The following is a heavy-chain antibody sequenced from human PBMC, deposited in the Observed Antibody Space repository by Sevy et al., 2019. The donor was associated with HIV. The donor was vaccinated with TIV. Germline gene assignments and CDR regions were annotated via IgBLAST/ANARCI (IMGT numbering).Heavy chain of an antibody. D-gene: IGHD6-19*01. J-gene: IGHJ4*02. V-gene: IGHV3-30*03. CDR2: ISYGGNHR. Sequence: GGSLRLSCVASGFVFRDYGMHWVRQAPGKGLEWVAVISYGGNHRYYADSVRDRFTISRDNAKNSLYLQMNSLRVEDTAVYYCARDASVAAYYFDFWGQGTLVTVSS. CDR1: GFVFRDYG. CDR3: ARDASVAAYYFDF.